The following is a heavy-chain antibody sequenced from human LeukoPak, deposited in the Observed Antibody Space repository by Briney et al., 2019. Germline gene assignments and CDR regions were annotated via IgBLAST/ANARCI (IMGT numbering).Heavy chain of an antibody. V-gene: IGHV1-2*06. CDR2: INPNSGGT. CDR3: ARKKENASGSYDY. Sequence: GASVKVSCKASGYTVTSYYMHWVRQAPGQGLEWMGRINPNSGGTNYAQNFQGRVTMTRDTSISTAYMELSRLSSDDTAVYYCARKKENASGSYDYWGQGTLVTVSS. J-gene: IGHJ4*02. CDR1: GYTVTSYY. D-gene: IGHD3-10*01.